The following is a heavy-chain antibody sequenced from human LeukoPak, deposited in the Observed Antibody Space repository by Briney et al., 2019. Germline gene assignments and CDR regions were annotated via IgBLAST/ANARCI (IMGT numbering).Heavy chain of an antibody. Sequence: KYGASLQISCKGSGYSFTIYWIGWVRQMPGKGLEWMGIIYPGDSDTRYSPSFQGQVTISADKSISTAYLQWSSLKASDTAMYYCARLLRNIAAAVYYFDYWGQGTLVTVSS. CDR2: IYPGDSDT. CDR3: ARLLRNIAAAVYYFDY. J-gene: IGHJ4*02. CDR1: GYSFTIYW. D-gene: IGHD6-13*01. V-gene: IGHV5-51*01.